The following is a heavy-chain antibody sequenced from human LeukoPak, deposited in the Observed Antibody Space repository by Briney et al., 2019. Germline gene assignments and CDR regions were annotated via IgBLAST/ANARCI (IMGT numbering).Heavy chain of an antibody. CDR2: INSDGSST. D-gene: IGHD2-21*02. CDR3: ARDAYCGGDCYDRYFQH. Sequence: GGSLRLSCAASGFTFSSYWMHWVRQAPGKGLVWVLRINSDGSSTSYADSVKGRFTISRDNAKNTLYLQMNSLRAEDTAVYYCARDAYCGGDCYDRYFQHWGQGTLVTVSS. V-gene: IGHV3-74*01. CDR1: GFTFSSYW. J-gene: IGHJ1*01.